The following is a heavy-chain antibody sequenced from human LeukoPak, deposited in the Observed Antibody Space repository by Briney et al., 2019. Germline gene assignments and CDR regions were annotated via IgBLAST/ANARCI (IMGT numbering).Heavy chain of an antibody. V-gene: IGHV3-53*01. CDR1: GFTVSSNH. Sequence: GGSLRLSCAASGFTVSSNHMSWVRQAPGKGLEWVSVIYSGGSTYYADSVKGRFTISRDNSKNTLYLQMNSLRAEDTAVYYCARGPNSNWSGLDFWGQGTLLTVSS. J-gene: IGHJ4*02. CDR2: IYSGGST. CDR3: ARGPNSNWSGLDF. D-gene: IGHD6-6*01.